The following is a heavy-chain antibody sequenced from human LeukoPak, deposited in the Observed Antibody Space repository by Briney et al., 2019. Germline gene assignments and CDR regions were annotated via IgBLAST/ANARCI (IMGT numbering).Heavy chain of an antibody. CDR2: ISGRGEAI. Sequence: GGSLRLSCAASGFTFSNHNMDWVRQAPGKGLEWISYISGRGEAIFYADSVQGRFTISRDNAKNSTYLQMNGLTAEDTAVYYCARTYGSGSLDYGGQGTLVTVSS. CDR1: GFTFSNHN. J-gene: IGHJ4*02. CDR3: ARTYGSGSLDY. D-gene: IGHD2-15*01. V-gene: IGHV3-48*01.